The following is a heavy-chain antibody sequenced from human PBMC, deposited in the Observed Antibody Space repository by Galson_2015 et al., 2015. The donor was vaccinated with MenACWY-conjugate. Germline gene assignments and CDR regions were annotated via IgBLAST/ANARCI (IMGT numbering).Heavy chain of an antibody. CDR1: GYSFTSYW. CDR3: ARLRGGTNTGKQSDVVDV. Sequence: QSGAEVKKPGESLRISCKGSGYSFTSYWISWVRQMPGKGLECMGIIYPIDSDTTYSPSFQGRVLISVDKSISTAYLRWGSLEASDTAMYYCARLRGGTNTGKQSDVVDVWGQGTMVTVSS. V-gene: IGHV5-51*01. D-gene: IGHD1-7*01. CDR2: IYPIDSDT. J-gene: IGHJ3*01.